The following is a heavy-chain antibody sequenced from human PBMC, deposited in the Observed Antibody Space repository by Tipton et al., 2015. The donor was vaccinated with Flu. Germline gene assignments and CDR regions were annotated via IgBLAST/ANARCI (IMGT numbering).Heavy chain of an antibody. Sequence: TLSLTCAVSGASISSNNWWTWVRQSPGKGLEWVGEIHHYGATHYNPSLRRRVTISVDKSKNQFSLNLRSVTAADTAVYYCASHPATSRVAAGGPDYWGQGTLVTVSS. V-gene: IGHV4-4*02. J-gene: IGHJ4*02. D-gene: IGHD6-13*01. CDR3: ASHPATSRVAAGGPDY. CDR2: IHHYGAT. CDR1: GASISSNNW.